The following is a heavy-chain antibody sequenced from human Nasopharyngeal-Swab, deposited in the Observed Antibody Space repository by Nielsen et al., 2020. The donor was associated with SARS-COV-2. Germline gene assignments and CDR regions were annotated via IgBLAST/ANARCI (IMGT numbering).Heavy chain of an antibody. D-gene: IGHD3-10*01. V-gene: IGHV3-53*01. CDR1: GFTVSSNY. Sequence: GGSLRLSCAASGFTVSSNYMSWVRQAPGKGLEWVSVIYSGGSTYYADSVKGRLTISRDNSKNTLHLQMNSLRAEDTAVYYCARVPPMVRGVFAFDIWGQGTMVTVSS. CDR2: IYSGGST. J-gene: IGHJ3*02. CDR3: ARVPPMVRGVFAFDI.